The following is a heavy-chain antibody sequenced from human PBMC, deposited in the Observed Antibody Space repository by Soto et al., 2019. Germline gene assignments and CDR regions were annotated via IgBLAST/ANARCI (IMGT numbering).Heavy chain of an antibody. CDR3: VSSRTAVFGDALDI. CDR1: GGSISSFF. Sequence: SETLSLTCSVSGGSISSFFKNWIRQAPGKGLEWIGCIYDSGDANYNPSLKSRVTISLDTSKNQFSPKLSSVTAADTAVYYCVSSRTAVFGDALDIWALGTMVTVSS. V-gene: IGHV4-59*03. J-gene: IGHJ3*02. D-gene: IGHD3-3*01. CDR2: IYDSGDA.